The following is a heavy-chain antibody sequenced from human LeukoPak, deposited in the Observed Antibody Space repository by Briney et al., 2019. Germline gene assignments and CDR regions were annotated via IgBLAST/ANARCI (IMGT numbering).Heavy chain of an antibody. CDR2: FDPEDGET. CDR3: ATYDYYGSGSHPPDY. V-gene: IGHV1-24*01. Sequence: ASVKVSCKASGGTFSSYAISWVRQAPGQGLEWMGGFDPEDGETIYAQKFQGRVTMTQDTSTDTAYMELSSLRSEDTAVYYCATYDYYGSGSHPPDYWGRGTLVTVSS. D-gene: IGHD3-10*01. J-gene: IGHJ4*02. CDR1: GGTFSSYA.